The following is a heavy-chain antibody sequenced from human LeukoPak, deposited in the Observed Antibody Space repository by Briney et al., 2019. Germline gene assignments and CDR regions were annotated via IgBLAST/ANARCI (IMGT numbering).Heavy chain of an antibody. CDR3: ARKAGGVVTYYYYYYMDV. V-gene: IGHV3-74*01. Sequence: GGSLRLSCAASGFTSSIFWMHWVRQAPGKGLVWVSRISTDGSSTSYGDSVKGRFTISRDNAKNSLYLQMNSLRAEDTAVYYCARKAGGVVTYYYYYYMDVWGKGTTVTVSS. J-gene: IGHJ6*03. CDR2: ISTDGSST. CDR1: GFTSSIFW. D-gene: IGHD3-3*01.